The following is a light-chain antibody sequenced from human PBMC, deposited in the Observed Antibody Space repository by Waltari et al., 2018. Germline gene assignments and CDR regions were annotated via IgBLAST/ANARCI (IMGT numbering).Light chain of an antibody. CDR3: QTGGHGTWV. J-gene: IGLJ3*02. CDR2: VYSDGSH. V-gene: IGLV4-69*01. CDR1: SGHTTNI. Sequence: QLVLTQSPSASASLGASVKLTCTLSSGHTTNIIAWLQQKPEKGPRYLMKVYSDGSHNKGVEIPDRFAGSSSGAERYLTISSLQSEDEADYYCQTGGHGTWVFGGGTRLTVL.